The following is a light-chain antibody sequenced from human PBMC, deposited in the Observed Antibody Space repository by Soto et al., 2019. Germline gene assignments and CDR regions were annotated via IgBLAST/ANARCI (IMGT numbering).Light chain of an antibody. Sequence: AIQVTQSPSSLSASVGDRVTITCRTSQGIRSALGWYQQKPGKVPKLLIYAASTLQSGVPSRFSGSGSGRDFTLTISSLQHEDFATYYCLLDYAYFWAFGQGTKVDIK. CDR2: AAS. CDR3: LLDYAYFWA. V-gene: IGKV1-6*01. CDR1: QGIRSA. J-gene: IGKJ1*01.